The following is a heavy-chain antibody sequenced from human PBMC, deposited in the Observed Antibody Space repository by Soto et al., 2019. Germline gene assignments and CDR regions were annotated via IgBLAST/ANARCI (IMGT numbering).Heavy chain of an antibody. CDR2: IYHSGST. J-gene: IGHJ5*02. D-gene: IGHD2-2*01. V-gene: IGHV4-30-2*01. CDR3: ARVPDR. CDR1: GGSISSGGYS. Sequence: SETLSLTCAVSGGSISSGGYSWSWIRQPPGKGLEWIGYIYHSGSTYYNPSLKSRVTISVDRPKNQFSLKLSSVTVADTAVYYCARVPDRWGQGTLVTVSS.